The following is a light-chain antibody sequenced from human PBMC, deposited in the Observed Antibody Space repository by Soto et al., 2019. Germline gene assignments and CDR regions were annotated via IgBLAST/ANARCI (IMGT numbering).Light chain of an antibody. J-gene: IGKJ2*01. V-gene: IGKV3-15*01. Sequence: EIVMTQSPATLSVSPGERATLSCRASQSITSELAWYQQKPGQPPRLLVYGASTRATGVPARFTGSGSGSDFTLTINGLQSEDFAVYYCQQGHDWPLTFGQGTRLEI. CDR2: GAS. CDR3: QQGHDWPLT. CDR1: QSITSE.